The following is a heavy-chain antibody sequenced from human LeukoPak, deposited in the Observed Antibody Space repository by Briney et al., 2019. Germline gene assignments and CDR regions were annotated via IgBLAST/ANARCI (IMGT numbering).Heavy chain of an antibody. Sequence: PSETLSLTCTVSGGSISSGDYYWSWIRQPPGKGLGWIGYIYYSGSTYYNPSLKSRVTISVDTSKNQFSLKLSSVTAADTAVYYCARDFAYGSGSHPLDYWGQGTLVTVSS. D-gene: IGHD3-10*01. J-gene: IGHJ4*02. CDR2: IYYSGST. CDR1: GGSISSGDYY. V-gene: IGHV4-30-4*01. CDR3: ARDFAYGSGSHPLDY.